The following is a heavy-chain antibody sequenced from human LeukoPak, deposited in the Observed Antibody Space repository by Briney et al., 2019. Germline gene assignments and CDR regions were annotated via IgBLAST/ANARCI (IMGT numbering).Heavy chain of an antibody. Sequence: HSGGSLRLSCAASGFNFRSYAMSWVRQAPGKGLEWVSVIVGSGGSTYYADSVKGRFTISRDNSKNTLYLQMDSLRAEDTAVYYCAKAGESLSSGWYGWYFDLWGRGTLVTVSS. D-gene: IGHD6-19*01. CDR1: GFNFRSYA. J-gene: IGHJ2*01. CDR3: AKAGESLSSGWYGWYFDL. V-gene: IGHV3-23*01. CDR2: IVGSGGST.